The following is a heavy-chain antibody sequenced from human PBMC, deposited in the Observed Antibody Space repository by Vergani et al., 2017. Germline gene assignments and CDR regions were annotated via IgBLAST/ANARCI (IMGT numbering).Heavy chain of an antibody. Sequence: QVQLVQSGAEVKKPGSSVKVSCKATGGTFSSYAISWVRQAPGQGLEWMGGIIPIFGTANYAQKFQGRVTITADESTSTAYMELSSLRSGDTAVYYCARGGINDYGGLWGFDYWGQGTLVTVSS. J-gene: IGHJ4*02. V-gene: IGHV1-69*01. CDR2: IIPIFGTA. CDR1: GGTFSSYA. CDR3: ARGGINDYGGLWGFDY. D-gene: IGHD4-23*01.